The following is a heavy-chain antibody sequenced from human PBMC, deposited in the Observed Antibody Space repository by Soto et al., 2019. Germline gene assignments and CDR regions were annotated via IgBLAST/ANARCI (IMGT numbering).Heavy chain of an antibody. J-gene: IGHJ3*02. D-gene: IGHD5-12*01. V-gene: IGHV1-69*02. CDR1: GGTFSSYT. Sequence: KASGGTFSSYTISWVRQAPGQGLEWMGRIIPILGIANYAQKFQGRVTITADKSTSTAYMELSSLRSEDTAVYYCAGVSGYDYADAFDIWGQGTMVTVSS. CDR2: IIPILGIA. CDR3: AGVSGYDYADAFDI.